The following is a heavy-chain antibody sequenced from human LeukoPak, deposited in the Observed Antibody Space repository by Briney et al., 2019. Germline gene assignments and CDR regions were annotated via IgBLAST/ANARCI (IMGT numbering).Heavy chain of an antibody. CDR3: ASTYYYNSATPNWFDT. CDR2: FSESGNT. J-gene: IGHJ5*02. V-gene: IGHV4-39*01. CDR1: GVSITTIDYF. D-gene: IGHD3-10*01. Sequence: AETLSLTCSVSGVSITTIDYFWTLIRQPPGKGLEWIGSFSESGNTYSNPSLKTRATLLRDTSKNQFSLMLNSVTAADTAVYFCASTYYYNSATPNWFDTWGQGVVVTVSS.